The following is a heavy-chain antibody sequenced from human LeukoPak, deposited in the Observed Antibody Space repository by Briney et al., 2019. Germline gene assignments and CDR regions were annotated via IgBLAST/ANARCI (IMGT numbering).Heavy chain of an antibody. J-gene: IGHJ4*02. D-gene: IGHD2-15*01. CDR2: ISSSSSYI. Sequence: GESLRLSCATSGFPFSSYSMNWVRQAPGKGLEWVSSISSSSSYIYYADSLKGRFTISRDNAKNSLFLQMNSLRAEDTAVYYCARDHQEYCSGGSCTSFDYWGQGTPVTVSS. V-gene: IGHV3-21*06. CDR1: GFPFSSYS. CDR3: ARDHQEYCSGGSCTSFDY.